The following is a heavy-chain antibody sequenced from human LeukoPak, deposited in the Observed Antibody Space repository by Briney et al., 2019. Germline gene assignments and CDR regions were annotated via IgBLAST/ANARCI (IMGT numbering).Heavy chain of an antibody. CDR1: GFTFTNYA. J-gene: IGHJ5*02. CDR3: AKSRSPGPGAIGWFDP. D-gene: IGHD2-2*01. CDR2: ISGSGISS. Sequence: GGCLRLSCAASGFTFTNYAMTWVRQAPGKGLEWVSAISGSGISSYYADSVKGRFTISRDNSKNTLYLQMNSLRAEDTAVYYCAKSRSPGPGAIGWFDPWGQGTLVTVSS. V-gene: IGHV3-23*01.